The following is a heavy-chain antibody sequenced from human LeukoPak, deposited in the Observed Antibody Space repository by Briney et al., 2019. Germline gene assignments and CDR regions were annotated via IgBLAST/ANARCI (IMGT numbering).Heavy chain of an antibody. CDR3: VRQIAVSADFEY. CDR2: VHYSGTN. V-gene: IGHV4-59*08. CDR1: GGSISYYF. D-gene: IGHD3-22*01. Sequence: SETLSLTCTVSGGSISYYFWSWFRQSPGKGLEWIGNVHYSGTNTYNPSLESRLSMSVDTSKNHFSLTLNSATAADTAVYYCVRQIAVSADFEYWGQGTLVTVAS. J-gene: IGHJ4*01.